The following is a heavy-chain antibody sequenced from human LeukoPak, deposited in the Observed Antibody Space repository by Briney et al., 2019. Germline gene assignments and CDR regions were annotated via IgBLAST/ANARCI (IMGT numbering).Heavy chain of an antibody. Sequence: VASVKVSCKASGYTFTSYDISWVRQAPGQGLEWMGWISGYNGNTNSAQKLQGRVTMTTDTSTSTAYMELRSLRSDDTAVYYCARDSKESSGWYGFDYWGQGTLVTVSS. CDR2: ISGYNGNT. J-gene: IGHJ4*02. CDR3: ARDSKESSGWYGFDY. CDR1: GYTFTSYD. D-gene: IGHD6-19*01. V-gene: IGHV1-18*01.